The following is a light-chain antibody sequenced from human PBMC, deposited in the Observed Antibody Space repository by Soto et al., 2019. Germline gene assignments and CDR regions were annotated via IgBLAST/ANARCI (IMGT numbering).Light chain of an antibody. Sequence: DIVMTQSAVSLAVSLGERATINCKSSQSVLYSSNNKNYLAWYQQKPGRPPKLLIYWASSRESGVPERYSGNGSRPDFTQNTGTLQAEDVAVYYCQQNYSTPYTFGQETKMEIK. CDR3: QQNYSTPYT. V-gene: IGKV4-1*01. J-gene: IGKJ2*01. CDR1: QSVLYSSNNKNY. CDR2: WAS.